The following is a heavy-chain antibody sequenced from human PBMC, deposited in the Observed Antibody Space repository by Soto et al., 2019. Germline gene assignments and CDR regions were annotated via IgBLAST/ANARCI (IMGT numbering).Heavy chain of an antibody. Sequence: EVQVVESGGGLVKPGGSRRLSCEAPGITFSTYWMTWVRQAPGKGLEGVANINQDGSEKYYVDSVKGRFTISRDNAKNSLYLQMNSLRAEDTAVYYCARGIYNTNSSWGQGTLVTVSS. V-gene: IGHV3-7*05. J-gene: IGHJ5*02. CDR2: INQDGSEK. CDR3: ARGIYNTNSS. D-gene: IGHD1-20*01. CDR1: GITFSTYW.